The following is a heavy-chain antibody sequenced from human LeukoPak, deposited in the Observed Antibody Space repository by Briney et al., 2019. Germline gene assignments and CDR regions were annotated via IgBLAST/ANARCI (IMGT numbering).Heavy chain of an antibody. V-gene: IGHV1-2*06. J-gene: IGHJ4*02. CDR1: GYTFTGYY. D-gene: IGHD2-8*01. CDR2: INPNSGGT. Sequence: GASVKVSCKASGYTFTGYYMHWVRQAPGQGLEWMGRINPNSGGTNYAQKFQGRVTMTRDTSISTAYMELSRLRSDDTAVYYCARDPGYCTNGVCYTQDYWGQGTLVTVSS. CDR3: ARDPGYCTNGVCYTQDY.